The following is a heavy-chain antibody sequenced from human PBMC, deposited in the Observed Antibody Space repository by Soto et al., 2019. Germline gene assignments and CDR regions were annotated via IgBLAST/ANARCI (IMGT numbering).Heavy chain of an antibody. V-gene: IGHV1-2*02. CDR3: ASPAGGYCSSTSCYYYYYYGMDV. CDR2: INPNSGGT. D-gene: IGHD2-2*01. Sequence: ASVKVSCKASGYTFTVYYMHWVLQAPGQGLEWMGWINPNSGGTNYAQQFQGRVTMTWDTSLSTAYTGLRRLRSEDTAVYYCASPAGGYCSSTSCYYYYYYGMDVWGQGTTVTVS. J-gene: IGHJ6*02. CDR1: GYTFTVYY.